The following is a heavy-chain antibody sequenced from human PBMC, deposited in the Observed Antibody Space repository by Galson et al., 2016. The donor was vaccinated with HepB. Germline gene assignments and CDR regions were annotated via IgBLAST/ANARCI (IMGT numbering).Heavy chain of an antibody. CDR3: ARESSVGDEYV. Sequence: TLSLTCTVSGGSISGDIYYWSWIRQHPGKGLEWIGYIYNSGNTFYNPSPKSRISITVDTSKSKFSLKLSFVTAADTAIYYCARESSVGDEYVWGQGTTVTVSS. D-gene: IGHD2-21*01. CDR2: IYNSGNT. CDR1: GGSISGDIYY. V-gene: IGHV4-31*03. J-gene: IGHJ6*02.